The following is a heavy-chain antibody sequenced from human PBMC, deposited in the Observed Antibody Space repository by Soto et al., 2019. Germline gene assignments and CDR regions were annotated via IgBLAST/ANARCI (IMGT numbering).Heavy chain of an antibody. D-gene: IGHD6-19*01. CDR2: IKSKTDGGTT. V-gene: IGHV3-15*01. CDR3: TTDQESSGWYRYDAFDI. CDR1: GFTFSNAW. Sequence: GGSLRLSCAASGFTFSNAWMSWVRQAPGKGLEWVGRIKSKTDGGTTDYAAPVKGRFTISRDDSKNTLYLQMNSLKTEDTAVYYCTTDQESSGWYRYDAFDIWGQGTMVTVSS. J-gene: IGHJ3*02.